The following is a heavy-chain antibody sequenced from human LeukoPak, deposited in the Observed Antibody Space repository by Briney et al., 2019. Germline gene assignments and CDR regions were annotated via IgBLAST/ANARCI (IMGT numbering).Heavy chain of an antibody. V-gene: IGHV1-58*02. Sequence: SVKVSCKASGFTFTSSAMQWVRQARGQRLEWIGRIVVGSGNTNYAQKFQERVTITRDMSTSTAYMELSSLRSEDTAVYYCATDLNSSGWYGEGYWGQGTLVTVSS. CDR2: IVVGSGNT. CDR3: ATDLNSSGWYGEGY. D-gene: IGHD6-19*01. CDR1: GFTFTSSA. J-gene: IGHJ4*02.